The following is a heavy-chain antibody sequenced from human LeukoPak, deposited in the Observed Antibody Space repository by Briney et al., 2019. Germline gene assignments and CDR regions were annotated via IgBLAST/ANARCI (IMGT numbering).Heavy chain of an antibody. CDR2: IKLVGNEK. CDR3: ARLMGERSLFDY. J-gene: IGHJ4*02. V-gene: IGHV3-7*01. CDR1: GFSFSSCW. Sequence: GGSLRLSCAASGFSFSSCWMTWVRQAPGNGLEWVAKIKLVGNEKLYVDSVKGRFSISRDNAKNSVYLQMNSMRAEDTAVYYCARLMGERSLFDYWGQGVLVTVSS. D-gene: IGHD1-26*01.